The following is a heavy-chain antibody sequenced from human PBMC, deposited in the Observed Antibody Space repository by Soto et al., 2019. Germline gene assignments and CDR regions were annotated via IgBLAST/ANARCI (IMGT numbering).Heavy chain of an antibody. D-gene: IGHD2-2*01. CDR1: GGTFSSYA. CDR3: ARHDCISTSCYYYYYYSMDV. J-gene: IGHJ6*02. Sequence: QVQLVQSGAEVKKPGSSVKVSCKTSGGTFSSYAISWVRQAPGQGLEWMGGIIPIFDTANYAQKFQGRVTITADEYPSSASMELSSLRSEDTAVYYCARHDCISTSCYYYYYYSMDVWGQGTTVTVSS. CDR2: IIPIFDTA. V-gene: IGHV1-69*12.